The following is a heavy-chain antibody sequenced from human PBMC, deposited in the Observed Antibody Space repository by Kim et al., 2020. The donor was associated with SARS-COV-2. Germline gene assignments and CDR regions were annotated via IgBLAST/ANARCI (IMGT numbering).Heavy chain of an antibody. D-gene: IGHD2-2*01. CDR3: APGISVVVPAAY. CDR2: ISSSSSYI. J-gene: IGHJ4*02. CDR1: GFTFSSYS. V-gene: IGHV3-21*01. Sequence: GGSLRLSCAASGFTFSSYSMNWVRQAPGKGLEWVSSISSSSSYIYYADSVKGRFTISRDNAKNSLYLQMNSLRAEDTAVYYCAPGISVVVPAAYWGQGTLVTVSS.